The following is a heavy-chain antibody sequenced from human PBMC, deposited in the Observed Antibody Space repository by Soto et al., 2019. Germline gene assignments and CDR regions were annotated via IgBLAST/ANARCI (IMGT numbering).Heavy chain of an antibody. V-gene: IGHV3-23*01. J-gene: IGHJ4*02. CDR2: ISGSGGRT. CDR3: AKAGDYHGLESYFPLDY. Sequence: EVQLLESGGVLVQPGGSLRLSCAASGFTFSTYAMTWVRQAPGKGLEWVSSISGSGGRTYYADSVKGRFTISRDNSKNTLYLQTNSLRAEDTAVYYCAKAGDYHGLESYFPLDYWGQGTLVPVSS. D-gene: IGHD3-10*01. CDR1: GFTFSTYA.